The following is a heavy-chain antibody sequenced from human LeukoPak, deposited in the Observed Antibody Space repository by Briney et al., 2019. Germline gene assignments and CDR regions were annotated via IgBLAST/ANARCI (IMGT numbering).Heavy chain of an antibody. D-gene: IGHD6-13*01. CDR3: ARERSSSWYPLSDGLGY. V-gene: IGHV1-18*01. Sequence: GASVKVSCKASGYTFTSYGMSWVRQAPGQGLEWMGWISAYNGNTNYAQKLQGRVTMTTDTSTSTAYTELRSLRSDDTAVYYCARERSSSWYPLSDGLGYWGQGTLVTVSS. J-gene: IGHJ4*02. CDR1: GYTFTSYG. CDR2: ISAYNGNT.